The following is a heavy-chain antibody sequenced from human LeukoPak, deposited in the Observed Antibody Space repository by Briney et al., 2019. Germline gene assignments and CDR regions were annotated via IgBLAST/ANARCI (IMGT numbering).Heavy chain of an antibody. CDR1: GYTFTGKY. Sequence: GASVKVSCKASGYTFTGKYMHWVRQAPGQGLEWMGWINPNSGGTNYAQKFQDRVTMTRDTSISTAYMELSRLRSDDTAVYYCSRDAGYSSGWYNDYWGQGTLVTVS. CDR2: INPNSGGT. D-gene: IGHD6-19*01. J-gene: IGHJ4*02. V-gene: IGHV1-2*02. CDR3: SRDAGYSSGWYNDY.